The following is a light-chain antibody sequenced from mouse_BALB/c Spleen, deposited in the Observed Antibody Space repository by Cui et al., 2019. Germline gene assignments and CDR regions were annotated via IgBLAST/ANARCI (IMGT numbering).Light chain of an antibody. CDR3: QHHYGTT. V-gene: IGKV12-44*01. J-gene: IGKJ5*01. Sequence: DIQMTQSPASLSASVGETVTITCRASENIYSYLAWYQQKQGKSPQLLVYNAKTLAEGVPSRFSGSGSGTQFSLKINSLQPEDFGSYYCQHHYGTTFGAGTKLELK. CDR2: NAK. CDR1: ENIYSY.